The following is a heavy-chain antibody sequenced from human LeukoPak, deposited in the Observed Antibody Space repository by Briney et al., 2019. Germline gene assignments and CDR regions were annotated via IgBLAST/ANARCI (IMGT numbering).Heavy chain of an antibody. J-gene: IGHJ6*03. Sequence: PSETLSLTCTVSGGSISSSGYYWGWIRQPPGKGLEWIGNIYYVGSTYYNPSLKSRVTISVDTSKNQFSLKLSSVTAADTAVYYCARAARGIAVAGARFDYYYYMDVWGKGTTVTVSS. V-gene: IGHV4-39*07. CDR1: GGSISSSGYY. CDR3: ARAARGIAVAGARFDYYYYMDV. CDR2: IYYVGST. D-gene: IGHD6-19*01.